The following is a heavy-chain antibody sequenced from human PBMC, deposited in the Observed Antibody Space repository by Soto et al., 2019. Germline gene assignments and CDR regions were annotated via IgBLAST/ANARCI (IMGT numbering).Heavy chain of an antibody. CDR3: AIYHLELFRFDY. V-gene: IGHV1-18*04. CDR1: DFSFTSHG. J-gene: IGHJ4*02. CDR2: TSLYNGNT. Sequence: GASVKVSCKAYDFSFTSHGISWVRQAPGQGLEWMGWTSLYNGNTNYAQQLQGRVTMTTDTSTSTAYMELRSLRSDDTAMYFCAIYHLELFRFDYWGQGTLVTVSS. D-gene: IGHD2-2*01.